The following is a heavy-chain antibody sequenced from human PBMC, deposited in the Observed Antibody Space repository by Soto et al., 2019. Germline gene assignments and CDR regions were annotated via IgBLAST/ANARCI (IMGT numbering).Heavy chain of an antibody. Sequence: QVQLVESRGGVVQPGRSLRLSCAASGFTFSSYGMHWVRQAPGKGLEWVAVISYDGSNKYYADSVKGRFTISRDNSKNTLYLQMNSLRAEDTAVYYCAKGPYCTNGVCYKSWYFDLWGRGTLVTVSS. CDR3: AKGPYCTNGVCYKSWYFDL. CDR1: GFTFSSYG. CDR2: ISYDGSNK. D-gene: IGHD2-8*01. V-gene: IGHV3-30*18. J-gene: IGHJ2*01.